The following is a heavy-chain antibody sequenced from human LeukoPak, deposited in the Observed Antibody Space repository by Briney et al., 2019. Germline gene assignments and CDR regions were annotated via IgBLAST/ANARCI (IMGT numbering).Heavy chain of an antibody. D-gene: IGHD3-22*01. V-gene: IGHV1-46*01. Sequence: ASVKVSCKASGYTFTSYYMHWVRQAPGQGLEWMGIINPSGGSTSYAQKFQGRVTMTRDTSTSTVYMELSSLRSEDTAVYYCARGLPTYYYDSSGYYPGDYWGQGTLVTVSS. CDR3: ARGLPTYYYDSSGYYPGDY. CDR2: INPSGGST. CDR1: GYTFTSYY. J-gene: IGHJ4*02.